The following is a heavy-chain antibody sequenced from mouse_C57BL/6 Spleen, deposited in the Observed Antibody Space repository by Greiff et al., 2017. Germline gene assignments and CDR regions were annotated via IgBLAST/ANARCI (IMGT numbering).Heavy chain of an antibody. J-gene: IGHJ3*01. D-gene: IGHD2-3*01. CDR2: ISLKSDNYAS. CDR1: GFTFSNYW. V-gene: IGHV6-3*01. Sequence: EVQLQQSGGGLVQPGGSMKLSCVASGFTFSNYWMNWVRQSPEKGLEWVAQISLKSDNYASHYAESVKGRFTISRDNSKSSVYLQMTNLRAEDTGIYYCTCPFNGYYGAYWGQGTLVTVSA. CDR3: TCPFNGYYGAY.